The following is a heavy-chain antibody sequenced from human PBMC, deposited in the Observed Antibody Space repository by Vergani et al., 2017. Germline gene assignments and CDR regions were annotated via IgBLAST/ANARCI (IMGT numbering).Heavy chain of an antibody. CDR2: IYYSGST. Sequence: QLQLQESGPGLVKPSETLSLTCTVSGGSISSSSYYWGWIRQPPGKGLEWIGSIYYSGSTYYNPSLKSRVTISVDTSKNQFSLKLSSVTAADTAVYYCARKNASYCSGGSCYRRSYYFDYWGQGTLVTVSS. CDR1: GGSISSSSYY. CDR3: ARKNASYCSGGSCYRRSYYFDY. V-gene: IGHV4-39*07. D-gene: IGHD2-15*01. J-gene: IGHJ4*02.